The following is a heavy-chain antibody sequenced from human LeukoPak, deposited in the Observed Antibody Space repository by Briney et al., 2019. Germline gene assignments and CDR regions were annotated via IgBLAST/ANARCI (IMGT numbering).Heavy chain of an antibody. CDR1: GFTFSSYS. Sequence: SGGSLRLSSAASGFTFSSYSMNWVRQAPGKGLEWVSYISSSSSTIYYADSVKGRFTISRDNAKNSLYLQMNSLRAEDTAVYYCAELGITMIGGVWGKGTTVTISS. CDR2: ISSSSSTI. CDR3: AELGITMIGGV. V-gene: IGHV3-48*04. J-gene: IGHJ6*04. D-gene: IGHD3-10*02.